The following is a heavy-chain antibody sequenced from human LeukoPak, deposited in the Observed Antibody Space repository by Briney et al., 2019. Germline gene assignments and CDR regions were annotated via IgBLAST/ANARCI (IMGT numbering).Heavy chain of an antibody. J-gene: IGHJ4*02. Sequence: ASVKVSCKASGGTFSSYAINWVRQPPGQGLEWMGGIIPIFGTTNYAQIFRGRVTITADESTSTAYMELSSLRSEDTAVYYCARVLSGGRLLVFDYWGQGTLVTVSS. CDR3: ARVLSGGRLLVFDY. CDR2: IIPIFGTT. CDR1: GGTFSSYA. V-gene: IGHV1-69*13. D-gene: IGHD2-15*01.